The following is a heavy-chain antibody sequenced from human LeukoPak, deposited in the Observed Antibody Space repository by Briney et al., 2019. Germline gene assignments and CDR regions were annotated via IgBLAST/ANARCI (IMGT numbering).Heavy chain of an antibody. D-gene: IGHD3-3*01. CDR1: GVSFSGYY. CDR2: INHSGST. CDR3: ARHHFFGYFDY. Sequence: KPSETLSLTCAVYGVSFSGYYWSWIRQPPGKGLEWIGEINHSGSTSYNPSLKSRVTISVDTSKNQFSLKLSSVTAADTAVYYCARHHFFGYFDYWGQGTLVTVSS. V-gene: IGHV4-34*01. J-gene: IGHJ4*02.